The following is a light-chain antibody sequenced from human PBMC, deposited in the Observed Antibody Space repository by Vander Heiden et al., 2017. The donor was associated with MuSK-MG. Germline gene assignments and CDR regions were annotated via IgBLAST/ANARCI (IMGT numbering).Light chain of an antibody. V-gene: IGLV1-47*01. CDR3: AAWDDSLRGHVL. Sequence: QAVLTQPVSVSGSPGQRITISCSGSRSNIGSNHVYWYQQLPGTAPKVLIFGTDQRPSGVPDRFSGSKSGTSASLAISGLRPDDEADYYCAAWDDSLRGHVLFGGGTKVTVL. J-gene: IGLJ2*01. CDR1: RSNIGSNH. CDR2: GTD.